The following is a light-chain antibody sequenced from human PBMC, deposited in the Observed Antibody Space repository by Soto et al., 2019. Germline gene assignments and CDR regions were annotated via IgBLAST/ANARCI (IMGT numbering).Light chain of an antibody. CDR3: SSYAGESTYV. J-gene: IGLJ1*01. CDR2: ETT. V-gene: IGLV2-23*01. Sequence: QSVLTQPASVSGSPGQSITISCDGSSGDVGNYNLVSWYKQLPGESPRLIIYETTKRPSGISSRFSGAKSGVSASLTISGLQVEDEADYYCSSYAGESTYVFGGGTKVTVL. CDR1: SGDVGNYNL.